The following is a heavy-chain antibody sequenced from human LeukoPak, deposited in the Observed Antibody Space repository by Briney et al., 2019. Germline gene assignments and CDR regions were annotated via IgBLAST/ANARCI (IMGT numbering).Heavy chain of an antibody. V-gene: IGHV3-23*01. CDR1: GFTFSTYS. D-gene: IGHD3-22*01. Sequence: GGSLRLSCAASGFTFSTYSMNWVRQAPGKGLEWVSAINAGGTGTYYAGSVEGRFTISRDNSKNTVYLQMNSLRAEDTAVYYCARDSYDSSDGGDYYYGMNVWGQGTTVTVS. CDR2: INAGGTGT. CDR3: ARDSYDSSDGGDYYYGMNV. J-gene: IGHJ6*02.